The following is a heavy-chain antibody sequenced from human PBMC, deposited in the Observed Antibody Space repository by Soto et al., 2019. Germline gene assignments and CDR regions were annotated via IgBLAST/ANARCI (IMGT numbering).Heavy chain of an antibody. CDR2: ISWNSGSI. CDR1: GCPFDDYA. V-gene: IGHV3-9*01. J-gene: IGHJ6*02. Sequence: GVSLRVSWAAAGCPFDDYARHWVRPAPGKGLEWVSGISWNSGSIGYADSVKGRFTISRDNAKNSLYLQMNSLRAEDTAVYYCAKEGAGSGSYYPSYYYYYGMDVWGQGTTVTVSS. CDR3: AKEGAGSGSYYPSYYYYYGMDV. D-gene: IGHD3-10*01.